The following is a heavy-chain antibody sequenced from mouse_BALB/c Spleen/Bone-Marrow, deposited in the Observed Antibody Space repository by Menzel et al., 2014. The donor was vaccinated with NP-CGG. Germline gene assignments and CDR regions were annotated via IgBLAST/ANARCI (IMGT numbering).Heavy chain of an antibody. Sequence: VQLQQSGAELVKPGASVKLSCTASGFNIKDTYMHWVKQRPEQGLEWIGRIDPANGNTKYDPKFQGKATITADTSPNTAYLQLSSLTSEDTAVYYCASYYYGRYFDVWGAGTTVTVSS. CDR3: ASYYYGRYFDV. CDR1: GFNIKDTY. CDR2: IDPANGNT. D-gene: IGHD1-1*01. J-gene: IGHJ1*01. V-gene: IGHV14-3*02.